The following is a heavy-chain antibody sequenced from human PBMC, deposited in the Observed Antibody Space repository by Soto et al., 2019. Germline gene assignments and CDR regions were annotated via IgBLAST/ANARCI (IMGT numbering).Heavy chain of an antibody. CDR1: GYIFTSYW. Sequence: PGESLKISCKGSGYIFTSYWIGWVRQMPGKGLESMGIIYPGDSDTRYSPSFQGQVTISADKSISTAYLPWSSLKASDNDMYYCATTEAADKYYYGMDVLGKWTTVTVSS. J-gene: IGHJ6*04. CDR2: IYPGDSDT. CDR3: ATTEAADKYYYGMDV. D-gene: IGHD6-13*01. V-gene: IGHV5-51*01.